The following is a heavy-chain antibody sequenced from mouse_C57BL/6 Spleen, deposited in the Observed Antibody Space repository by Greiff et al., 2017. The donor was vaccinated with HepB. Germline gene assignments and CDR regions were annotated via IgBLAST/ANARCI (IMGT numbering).Heavy chain of an antibody. V-gene: IGHV2-5*01. D-gene: IGHD1-1*02. CDR3: AKEGYGGYFDV. CDR2: IWRGGST. J-gene: IGHJ1*03. Sequence: VQRVESGPGLVQPSQSLSITCTVSGFSLTSYGVHWVRQSPGKGLEWLGVIWRGGSTDYNAAFMSRLSITKDNSKSQVFFKMNSLQADDTAIYYCAKEGYGGYFDVWGTGTTVTVSS. CDR1: GFSLTSYG.